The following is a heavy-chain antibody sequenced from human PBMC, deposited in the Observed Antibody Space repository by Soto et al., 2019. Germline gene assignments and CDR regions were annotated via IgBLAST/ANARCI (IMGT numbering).Heavy chain of an antibody. CDR1: AYTFTSYD. CDR3: AREWSAAGHFYGMDV. Sequence: GASVKVSCKTSAYTFTSYDINWVRQAPGQGLEWVGWMNTNSDDTRSAQKFRGRLTLTRDKSMRAVYMKLSNLRPDDSAVYYCAREWSAAGHFYGMDVWGQGTTVTVSS. V-gene: IGHV1-8*01. CDR2: MNTNSDDT. J-gene: IGHJ6*02. D-gene: IGHD6-13*01.